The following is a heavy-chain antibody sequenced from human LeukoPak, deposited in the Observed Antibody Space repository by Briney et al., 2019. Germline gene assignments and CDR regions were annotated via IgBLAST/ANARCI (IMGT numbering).Heavy chain of an antibody. J-gene: IGHJ5*02. D-gene: IGHD3-22*01. CDR1: GGSISSSTYY. CDR3: ARDLDYYDSTWFDP. CDR2: ITYSGST. Sequence: SETLSLTCTVSGGSISSSTYYWGWIRQPPGTGLEWIGSITYSGSTYYNPSLKSRVTIPVDTSKNQFSLKLISVTAADTAVYYCARDLDYYDSTWFDPWGQGTLVTISS. V-gene: IGHV4-39*07.